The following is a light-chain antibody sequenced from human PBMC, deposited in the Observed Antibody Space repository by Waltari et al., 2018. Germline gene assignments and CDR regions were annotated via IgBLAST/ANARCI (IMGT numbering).Light chain of an antibody. CDR1: SSNIERNY. Sequence: QSVLTQPPSASGTPGQRVTISCSGSSSNIERNYVYWFQQFPGTAPKVLMFKNNQLPSGFSDRCSASKSGASASLAISGLRSDDEADYYCGTWDDSLSRPVFGGGTKLTVL. CDR3: GTWDDSLSRPV. V-gene: IGLV1-47*01. J-gene: IGLJ3*02. CDR2: KNN.